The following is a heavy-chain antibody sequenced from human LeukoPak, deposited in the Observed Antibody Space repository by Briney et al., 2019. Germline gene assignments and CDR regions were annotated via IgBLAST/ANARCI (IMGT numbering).Heavy chain of an antibody. J-gene: IGHJ3*02. CDR2: IKQDGSEK. V-gene: IGHV3-7*03. CDR1: GFTFSSYW. CDR3: ARVEYNWNDGNDAFDI. D-gene: IGHD1-1*01. Sequence: PGGSLRLSCAASGFTFSSYWMSWVRQAPGKGLEWVANIKQDGSEKYYVDSVKGRFTISRDNAKNSLYLQMNSLRAEDTAVYYCARVEYNWNDGNDAFDIWGQGTMVTVSS.